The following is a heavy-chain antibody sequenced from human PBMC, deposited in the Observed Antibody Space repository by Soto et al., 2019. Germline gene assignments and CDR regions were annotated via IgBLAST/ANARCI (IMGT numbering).Heavy chain of an antibody. CDR2: ISSSSSYI. CDR3: ARATDYYYGMDV. V-gene: IGHV3-21*01. J-gene: IGHJ6*02. CDR1: GFTFSSYS. Sequence: EVQLVESGGGLVKPGGSLRLSCAASGFTFSSYSMNWVRQAPGKGLEWVSSISSSSSYIYYADSVKGRFIISRDNAKNSLYLQMNSLRAEDTAVYYCARATDYYYGMDVWGQGTTVTVSS.